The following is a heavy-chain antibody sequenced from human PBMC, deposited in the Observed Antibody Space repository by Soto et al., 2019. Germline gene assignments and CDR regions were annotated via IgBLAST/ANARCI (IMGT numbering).Heavy chain of an antibody. Sequence: GSMGLSCAASRFILSDYYVSWIRQAQGEGLEWVSYISSSGTTTHYADSVGGRFTISTDNAKHSMYLQMNRQMAEGTGVYYCARDRGDSSGSYYFDYWGQGTLVTVSS. CDR3: ARDRGDSSGSYYFDY. CDR2: ISSSGTTT. CDR1: RFILSDYY. D-gene: IGHD3-22*01. V-gene: IGHV3-11*01. J-gene: IGHJ4*01.